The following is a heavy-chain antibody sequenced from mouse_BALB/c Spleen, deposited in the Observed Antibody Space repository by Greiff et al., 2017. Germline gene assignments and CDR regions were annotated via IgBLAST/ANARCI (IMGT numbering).Heavy chain of an antibody. CDR3: ARNPLGYYAMDY. V-gene: IGHV5-17*02. J-gene: IGHJ4*01. CDR2: ISSGSSTI. Sequence: DVKLVESGGGLVQPGGSRKLSCAASGFTFSSFGMHWVRQAPEKGLEWVAYISSGSSTIYYADTVKGRFTISRDNPKNTLFLQMTSLRSEDTAMYYCARNPLGYYAMDYWGQGTSVTVSS. CDR1: GFTFSSFG. D-gene: IGHD3-1*01.